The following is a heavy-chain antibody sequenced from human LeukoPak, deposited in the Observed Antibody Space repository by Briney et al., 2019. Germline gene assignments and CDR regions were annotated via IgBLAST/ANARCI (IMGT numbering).Heavy chain of an antibody. Sequence: PSETLSLTCTVSGGSISSYYWSWIRQPPGKGLEWIGYIYYSGSTNYNPSLKSRVTISVDTSKNQFSLKLSSVTAADTAVYYCARVGYYGSGGDYWGQGTLVTVSS. CDR1: GGSISSYY. D-gene: IGHD3-10*01. CDR2: IYYSGST. CDR3: ARVGYYGSGGDY. J-gene: IGHJ4*02. V-gene: IGHV4-59*01.